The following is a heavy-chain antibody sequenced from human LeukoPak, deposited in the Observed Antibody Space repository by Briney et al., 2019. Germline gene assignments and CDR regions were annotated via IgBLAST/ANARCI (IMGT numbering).Heavy chain of an antibody. Sequence: GGSLRLSCAASGFTFSSYSMNWVRQAPGKGLEWVSSISSSSSYIYYADSVKGRFTISRDNAKNSLYLRMNSLRAEDTAVYYCARPSIAARPGIDAFDIWGQGTMVTVSS. CDR1: GFTFSSYS. CDR2: ISSSSSYI. V-gene: IGHV3-21*01. J-gene: IGHJ3*02. CDR3: ARPSIAARPGIDAFDI. D-gene: IGHD6-6*01.